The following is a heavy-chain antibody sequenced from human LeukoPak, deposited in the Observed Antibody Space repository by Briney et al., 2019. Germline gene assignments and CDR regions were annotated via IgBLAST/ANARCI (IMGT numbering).Heavy chain of an antibody. CDR1: GGSFSGYY. CDR3: VRESGDLGKTYDS. J-gene: IGHJ4*02. V-gene: IGHV4-34*12. D-gene: IGHD7-27*01. Sequence: KPSETLSLTCAVYGGSFSGYYWSWIRQPPGKALEWVGSVFYSGTTYYNPSLKSRVIISLDTPKNQFSLNLSSVTAADTAVYYCVRESGDLGKTYDSWGQGTLVTVSS. CDR2: VFYSGTT.